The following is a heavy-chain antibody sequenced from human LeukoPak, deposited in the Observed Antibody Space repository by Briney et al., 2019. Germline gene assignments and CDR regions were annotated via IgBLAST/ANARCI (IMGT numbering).Heavy chain of an antibody. Sequence: ASVKVSCKASGYTFTVYYMHWVRQAPGQGLEWMGWINPNSGGTNYARKFRGRVTMTRDTSISTAYMELSRLRSDDTAVYYCAPSHYDSSGYYYDYWGQGTLVTVSS. CDR3: APSHYDSSGYYYDY. V-gene: IGHV1-2*02. CDR2: INPNSGGT. CDR1: GYTFTVYY. J-gene: IGHJ4*02. D-gene: IGHD3-22*01.